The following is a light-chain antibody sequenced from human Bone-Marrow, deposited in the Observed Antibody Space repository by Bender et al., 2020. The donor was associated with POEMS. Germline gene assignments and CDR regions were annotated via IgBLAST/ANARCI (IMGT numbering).Light chain of an antibody. Sequence: QSVLTQPPSASGTPGQRATISCSGSSSNIGGNAVNWWQQLPGTAPKLLIYGNDQRPLGAPVRFSGSKSATSASLAISGLQSEDEADYFCSAWDGILNGWVFGGGTELTVL. J-gene: IGLJ3*02. CDR2: GND. CDR3: SAWDGILNGWV. V-gene: IGLV1-44*01. CDR1: SSNIGGNA.